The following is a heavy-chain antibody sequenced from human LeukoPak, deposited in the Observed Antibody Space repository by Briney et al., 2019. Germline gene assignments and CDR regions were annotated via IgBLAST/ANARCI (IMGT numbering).Heavy chain of an antibody. CDR1: GDTFSSHS. CDR3: ATEWADAFDI. Sequence: SVQVSRKASGDTFSSHSLSWVRRAPGQGLEWMGRIISVFGTTNYAQKFQGRLTISADESSRTAYMELSSLRSEDTAVYFCATEWADAFDIWGQGTMVTVSS. D-gene: IGHD1-26*01. J-gene: IGHJ3*02. CDR2: IISVFGTT. V-gene: IGHV1-69*13.